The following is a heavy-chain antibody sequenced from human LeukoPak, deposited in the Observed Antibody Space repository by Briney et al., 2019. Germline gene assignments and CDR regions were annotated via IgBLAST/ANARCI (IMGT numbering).Heavy chain of an antibody. Sequence: GGSLRLSCAASGFIVSSNYMSWVRQPPGKGLDWVSVIYTGGMTDYADSVKGRFTISRDESKNTLYLQMNSLRSEDTALYYCARGSLYDSQVFDSWGQGTPVTVSS. CDR3: ARGSLYDSQVFDS. D-gene: IGHD5/OR15-5a*01. J-gene: IGHJ4*02. V-gene: IGHV3-53*03. CDR1: GFIVSSNY. CDR2: IYTGGMT.